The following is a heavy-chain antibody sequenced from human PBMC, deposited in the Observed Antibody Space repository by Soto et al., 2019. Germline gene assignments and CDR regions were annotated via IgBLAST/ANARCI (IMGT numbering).Heavy chain of an antibody. J-gene: IGHJ6*02. CDR2: IYPGDSDT. CDR1: GDRFTSYW. Sequence: GESLKISCKGSGDRFTSYWIGWVRQMPGKGLEWMGIIYPGDSDTRYSPSFQGQVTISADKSISTAYLQWSSLKASDTAMYYCARTAAPGKYCYGTDVWGQGTKVTVSS. CDR3: ARTAAPGKYCYGTDV. V-gene: IGHV5-51*01. D-gene: IGHD6-13*01.